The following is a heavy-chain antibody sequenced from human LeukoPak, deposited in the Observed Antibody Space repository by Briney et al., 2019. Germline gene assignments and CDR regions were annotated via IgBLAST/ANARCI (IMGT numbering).Heavy chain of an antibody. D-gene: IGHD5-12*01. CDR2: INQDGSEE. CDR1: GFTFSSYW. CDR3: VRDGGVSGYDLLDY. Sequence: GSLRLSCAASGFTFSSYWMSWVRQAPGKGLEWVAHINQDGSEEHYMDSAKARFTISRDNAKNSLSLQMNSLRAEDTAVYYCVRDGGVSGYDLLDYWGQGTLVTVSS. J-gene: IGHJ4*02. V-gene: IGHV3-7*01.